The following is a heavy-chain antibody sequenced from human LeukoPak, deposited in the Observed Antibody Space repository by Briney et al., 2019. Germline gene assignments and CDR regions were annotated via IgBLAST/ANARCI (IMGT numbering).Heavy chain of an antibody. J-gene: IGHJ4*02. D-gene: IGHD3-10*01. Sequence: ASVKVSCKASGYTFTGYYMHWVRQAPGQGLEWMGWINPNSGGTNCAQKFQGRVTMTRDTSISTAYMELSRLRSDDTAVYYCASGFGEWLQPYFDYWGQGTLVTVSS. CDR1: GYTFTGYY. CDR2: INPNSGGT. CDR3: ASGFGEWLQPYFDY. V-gene: IGHV1-2*02.